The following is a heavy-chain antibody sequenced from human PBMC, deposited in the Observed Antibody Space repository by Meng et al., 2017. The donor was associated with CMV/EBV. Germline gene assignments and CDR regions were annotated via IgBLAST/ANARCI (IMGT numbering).Heavy chain of an antibody. CDR1: GGSVSSGSYY. CDR2: IYYSGST. J-gene: IGHJ3*02. Sequence: GSLRLSCTVSGGSVSSGSYYWSWIRQPPGKGREWIGYIYYSGSTNYNPSLNSRVTISVDTSKNQFSLKLSSVTAADTAVYYCARDSGPYYAFWSGYLLHDAFDIWGQGTMVTVSS. CDR3: ARDSGPYYAFWSGYLLHDAFDI. V-gene: IGHV4-61*01. D-gene: IGHD3-3*01.